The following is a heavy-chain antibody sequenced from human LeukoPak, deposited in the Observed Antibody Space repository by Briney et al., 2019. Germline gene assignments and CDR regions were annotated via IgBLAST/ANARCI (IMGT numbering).Heavy chain of an antibody. CDR2: IRSKANSYAT. V-gene: IGHV3-73*01. Sequence: PGGSLELSCAASGFTFSGSAMHWVRQASGKGLEWVGRIRSKANSYATAYAASVKGRFTISRDDSKNTAYLQMNSLKTEDTAVYYCTREYYYGSGSYPRTNDYWGQGTLVTVSS. J-gene: IGHJ4*02. D-gene: IGHD3-10*01. CDR3: TREYYYGSGSYPRTNDY. CDR1: GFTFSGSA.